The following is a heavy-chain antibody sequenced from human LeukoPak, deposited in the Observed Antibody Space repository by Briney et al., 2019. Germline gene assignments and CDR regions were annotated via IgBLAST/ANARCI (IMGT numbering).Heavy chain of an antibody. CDR2: INPNSGGT. CDR1: GYTFTGYY. CDR3: ARVERSGYYNYFDY. J-gene: IGHJ4*02. Sequence: ASVKVSCKTSGYTFTGYYMHWVRQAPGQGLEWMGWINPNSGGTNYAQKFQGRVTMTRDTSISTAYMELSRLRSDDTAVYYCARVERSGYYNYFDYWGQGTLVTVSS. D-gene: IGHD3-22*01. V-gene: IGHV1-2*02.